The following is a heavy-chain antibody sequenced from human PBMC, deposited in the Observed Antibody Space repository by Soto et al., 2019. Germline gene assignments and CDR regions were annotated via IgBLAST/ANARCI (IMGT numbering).Heavy chain of an antibody. CDR1: GYTFTSYY. J-gene: IGHJ4*02. CDR2: INPSGGST. CDR3: ARVRYDILTGSIDY. V-gene: IGHV1-46*01. Sequence: ASVTVSCKASGYTFTSYYMHWLRHAPGQGLEWMGIINPSGGSTSYAQKFQGRVTMTRDTSTSTVYMELSSLRSEDTAVYYCARVRYDILTGSIDYWGQGTLVTVSS. D-gene: IGHD3-9*01.